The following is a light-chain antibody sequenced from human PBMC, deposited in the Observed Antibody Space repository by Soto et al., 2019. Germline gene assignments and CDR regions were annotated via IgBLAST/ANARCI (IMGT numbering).Light chain of an antibody. J-gene: IGLJ2*01. CDR1: SSDVGGYNY. CDR2: DVS. Sequence: QFALTQPASVSGSPGQSITISCTGTSSDVGGYNYVSWYQQHPGKAPKLMIYDVSNRPSGVSNRFSGSKSGNTASLTISGLQAEDEADYYCSSYTSSSTLEGVFGGGTKVTVL. CDR3: SSYTSSSTLEGV. V-gene: IGLV2-14*01.